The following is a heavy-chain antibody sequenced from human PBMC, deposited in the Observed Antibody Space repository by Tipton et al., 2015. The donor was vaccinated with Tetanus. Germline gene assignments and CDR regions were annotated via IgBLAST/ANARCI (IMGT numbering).Heavy chain of an antibody. CDR2: ISLSSSYI. V-gene: IGHV3-21*01. CDR3: ARQDKRAVGYFDAMDV. CDR1: GFTFSTYS. J-gene: IGHJ6*02. D-gene: IGHD1-1*01. Sequence: GSLRLSCAASGFTFSTYSMNWVRQAPGKGLQWVSSISLSSSYIDYADSVQGRFTISRDNAKNSLYLQMNSLRAEDTAVYYCARQDKRAVGYFDAMDVWGQGTTVIVSS.